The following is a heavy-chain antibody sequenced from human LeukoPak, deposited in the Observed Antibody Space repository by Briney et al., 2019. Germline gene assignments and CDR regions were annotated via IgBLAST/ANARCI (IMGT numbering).Heavy chain of an antibody. J-gene: IGHJ3*02. CDR1: GGSLSGYH. Sequence: SETLSLTCGGFGGSLSGYHWSWIRQSPGKGLEWIGQTNHGGGTDYNAPLKSRVLISIDTSKNQFSLRMTSMTAADTAVYYCARRPDGFDIWGHRTMVIVSS. V-gene: IGHV4-34*01. CDR3: ARRPDGFDI. CDR2: TNHGGGT.